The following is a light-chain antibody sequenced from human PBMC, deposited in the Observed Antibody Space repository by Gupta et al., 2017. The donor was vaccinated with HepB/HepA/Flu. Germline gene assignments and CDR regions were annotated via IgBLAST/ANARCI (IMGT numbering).Light chain of an antibody. CDR3: MQALQTPYT. CDR1: QSLLHSNGYNY. V-gene: IGKV2-28*01. J-gene: IGKJ2*01. CDR2: WGS. Sequence: IVMTQSPLSLPVTPGEPASISCRSSQSLLHSNGYNYLDWYLQKPGQSPQLRIYWGSNRASGVPDRVSGSGSGTELTLKISRVEAEDVGVYYGMQALQTPYTCGQGTKVEIK.